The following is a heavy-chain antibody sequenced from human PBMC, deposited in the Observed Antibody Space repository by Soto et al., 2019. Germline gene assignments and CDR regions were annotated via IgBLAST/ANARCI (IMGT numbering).Heavy chain of an antibody. CDR2: INHSGST. Sequence: SETLSLTCAVYGGSFSGYYWSWIRQPPGKGLEWIGEINHSGSTNYNPSLKSRVTISVDTSKNQFSLKLSSVTAADTAVYYCARKGIGDGYYGMDAWGQGTTVT. CDR3: ARKGIGDGYYGMDA. D-gene: IGHD2-21*01. J-gene: IGHJ6*02. V-gene: IGHV4-34*01. CDR1: GGSFSGYY.